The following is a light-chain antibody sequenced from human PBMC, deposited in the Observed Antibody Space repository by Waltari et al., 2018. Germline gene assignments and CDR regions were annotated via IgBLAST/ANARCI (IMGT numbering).Light chain of an antibody. CDR1: SGHGSYA. CDR3: QTWDTDIVV. J-gene: IGLJ2*01. CDR2: VNSDGSH. Sequence: QLVVTQSPSASASLGASVKLTCTLSSGHGSYAIPGHPQQPEKGPRFLLWVNSDGSHNKGDGIPGRFSGSSSGAERYLIISGLQSEDEADYYCQTWDTDIVVFGGGTKLTV. V-gene: IGLV4-69*01.